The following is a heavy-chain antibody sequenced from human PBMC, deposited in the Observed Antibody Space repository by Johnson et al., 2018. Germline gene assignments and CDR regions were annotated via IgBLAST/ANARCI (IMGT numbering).Heavy chain of an antibody. Sequence: QVQLVESGGGAVQPGRSLRLSCVASGFTFGDFVMYWVRQAPGKGLEWVTAISSDGRNTYYADSVRGRFTISRDNAKNTLHLQMNSLRPEDTAVYYCARDKAPYYVDWYFQVWGQGTLVTVSS. CDR2: ISSDGRNT. CDR1: GFTFGDFV. D-gene: IGHD3-16*01. CDR3: ARDKAPYYVDWYFQV. V-gene: IGHV3-30*03. J-gene: IGHJ1*01.